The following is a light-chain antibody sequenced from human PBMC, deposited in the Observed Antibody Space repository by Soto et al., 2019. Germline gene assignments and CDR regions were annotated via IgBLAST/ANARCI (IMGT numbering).Light chain of an antibody. V-gene: IGKV3-15*01. Sequence: EIVMTQSPATLSVSPGERATLSCRASQSVSSNLAWYQQKPGQTPKLLIYVASTRATGIPARFIGSGSGTEFTLTISSLQSEGFAVYYCQQYNVWPLTFGGGTKVEFK. J-gene: IGKJ4*01. CDR3: QQYNVWPLT. CDR1: QSVSSN. CDR2: VAS.